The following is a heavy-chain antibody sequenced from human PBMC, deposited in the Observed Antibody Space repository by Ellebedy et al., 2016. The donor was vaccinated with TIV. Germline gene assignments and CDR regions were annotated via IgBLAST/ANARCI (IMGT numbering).Heavy chain of an antibody. CDR2: ISSSSSDI. V-gene: IGHV3-11*03. CDR3: ARPPHAYGMDV. J-gene: IGHJ6*02. Sequence: PGGSLRLSCAASGFTFSDYYMSWVRQAPGKGLEWISYISSSSSDIKYADSVKGRFTISKDNAKNSLYLQMNSLRVEDTAVYYCARPPHAYGMDVWGQGTTVTVSS. CDR1: GFTFSDYY.